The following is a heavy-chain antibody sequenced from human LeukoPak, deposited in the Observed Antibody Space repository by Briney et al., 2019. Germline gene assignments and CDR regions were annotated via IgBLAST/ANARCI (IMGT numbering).Heavy chain of an antibody. CDR3: ARDSGSYLTYFDY. CDR1: GFTFSSYW. Sequence: HPGGSLRLSCAASGFTFSSYWMSWVRQAAGKGLEWVANIQQDGSEKYYVDSVKGRFTISRDNAKNSLYLQMNSLRAEDTAVYYCARDSGSYLTYFDYWGQGTLVTVSS. V-gene: IGHV3-7*01. CDR2: IQQDGSEK. J-gene: IGHJ4*02. D-gene: IGHD1-26*01.